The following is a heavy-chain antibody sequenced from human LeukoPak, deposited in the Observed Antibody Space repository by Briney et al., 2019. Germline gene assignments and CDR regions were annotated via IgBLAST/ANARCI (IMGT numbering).Heavy chain of an antibody. CDR1: GFTFSSYE. CDR2: ISSSGSTI. CDR3: ASGNTYYYGSGSYYND. V-gene: IGHV3-48*03. D-gene: IGHD3-10*01. Sequence: PGGSLRLSCAASGFTFSSYEMNWVRQAPGKGLEWVSYISSSGSTIYYADSVKGRFTISRDNAKNSLYLQMNSLRAEDTAVYYCASGNTYYYGSGSYYNDWGQGTLVTVSS. J-gene: IGHJ4*02.